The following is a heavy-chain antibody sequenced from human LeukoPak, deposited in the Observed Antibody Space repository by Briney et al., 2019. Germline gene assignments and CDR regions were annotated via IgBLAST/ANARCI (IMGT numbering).Heavy chain of an antibody. Sequence: GGSLRLSCAASGFTFSSYGMSWVRQAPGKGLEWVSAISGSGGSTYYADSVKGRFTISRDNSKNTLYLQMNSLRAEDTAVYYCGAESNPYGSGSPIDYWGQGTRVTVSS. CDR3: GAESNPYGSGSPIDY. D-gene: IGHD3-10*01. V-gene: IGHV3-23*01. J-gene: IGHJ4*02. CDR1: GFTFSSYG. CDR2: ISGSGGST.